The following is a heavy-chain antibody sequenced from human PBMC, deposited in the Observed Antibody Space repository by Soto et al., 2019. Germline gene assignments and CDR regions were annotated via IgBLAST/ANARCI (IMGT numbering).Heavy chain of an antibody. J-gene: IGHJ4*02. Sequence: SVKVSCKASGGTFSSYAISWVRQAPGQGLEWMGGIIPIFGTANYAQKSQGRVTITADESTSTAYMELSSLRSEDTAVYYCAAVLRFLEWLSYFDYWGQGTLVTVSS. CDR3: AAVLRFLEWLSYFDY. V-gene: IGHV1-69*13. CDR2: IIPIFGTA. D-gene: IGHD3-3*01. CDR1: GGTFSSYA.